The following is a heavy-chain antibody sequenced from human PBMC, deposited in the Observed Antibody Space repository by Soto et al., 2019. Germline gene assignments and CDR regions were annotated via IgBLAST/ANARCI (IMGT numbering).Heavy chain of an antibody. CDR1: GYSFTSYW. CDR3: ARQGEDFSYYYYYGMDV. D-gene: IGHD3-10*01. Sequence: GESLKISCKGSGYSFTSYWIGWVRQMPGKGLEWMGIIYPGDTDTRYSPSFQGQVTISADKSISTAYLQWSSLKASDTAMYYCARQGEDFSYYYYYGMDVWSQGTTVTVSS. CDR2: IYPGDTDT. V-gene: IGHV5-51*01. J-gene: IGHJ6*02.